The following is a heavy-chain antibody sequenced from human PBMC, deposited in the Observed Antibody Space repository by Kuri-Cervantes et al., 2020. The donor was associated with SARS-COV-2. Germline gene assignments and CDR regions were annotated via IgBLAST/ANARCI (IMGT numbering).Heavy chain of an antibody. Sequence: GSLRLSCAVYGGSFSGYYWTWIRQPPGKGLEWIGEINHSGSTNYNPSLKSRVTISVDTSKNQFSLKLSSVTAADTAVYYCARGKIYDYVWGSYRPSWFDPWGQGTMVTVSS. D-gene: IGHD3-16*02. CDR2: INHSGST. V-gene: IGHV4-34*01. J-gene: IGHJ5*02. CDR3: ARGKIYDYVWGSYRPSWFDP. CDR1: GGSFSGYY.